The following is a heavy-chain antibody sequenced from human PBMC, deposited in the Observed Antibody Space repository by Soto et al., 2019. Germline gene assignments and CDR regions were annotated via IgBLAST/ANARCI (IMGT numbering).Heavy chain of an antibody. Sequence: SETLSLTCTVSGAPISSGDYYWSWVRQAPGKGLEWVGYIYYSGSTYYNPSLKRRLDISLDVSKNLFSLRLTSVTASDTAVYFCARVGYGVDDLSTWGPGMWVTVSS. J-gene: IGHJ5*02. V-gene: IGHV4-30-4*01. CDR3: ARVGYGVDDLST. CDR1: GAPISSGDYY. D-gene: IGHD4-17*01. CDR2: IYYSGST.